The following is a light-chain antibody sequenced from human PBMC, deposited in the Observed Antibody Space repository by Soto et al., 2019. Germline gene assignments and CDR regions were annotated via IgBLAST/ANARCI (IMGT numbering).Light chain of an antibody. V-gene: IGLV1-51*01. CDR2: DDD. Sequence: QAVVTQPPSVSAAPGQRVTISCSGSSSNIGGNSVSWYHQLPGTAPKLLMYDDDKRPSGVSNRFSGSKSANTASLTISGLQADDEADYYCCSYGGRSTYVFGTGTKLTVL. CDR1: SSNIGGNS. CDR3: CSYGGRSTYV. J-gene: IGLJ1*01.